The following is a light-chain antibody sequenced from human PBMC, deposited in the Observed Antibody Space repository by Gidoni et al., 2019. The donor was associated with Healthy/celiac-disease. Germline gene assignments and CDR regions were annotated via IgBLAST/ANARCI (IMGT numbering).Light chain of an antibody. Sequence: DIVMTQSPLSLPVTPGEPASISCRSSQSLLHSNGYNYLDWYLQKPGQSPQLLIYLGSNRASGVPDRFSGSGSGTDFTLKISRVEAEDVGVYYCMQALQTPNXFXQGTKLEIK. CDR2: LGS. J-gene: IGKJ2*01. CDR3: MQALQTPNX. V-gene: IGKV2-28*01. CDR1: QSLLHSNGYNY.